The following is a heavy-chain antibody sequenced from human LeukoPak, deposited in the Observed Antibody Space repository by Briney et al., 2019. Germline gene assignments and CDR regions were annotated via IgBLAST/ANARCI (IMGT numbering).Heavy chain of an antibody. CDR2: IKTDGSEK. J-gene: IGHJ4*02. Sequence: GGSLRLSCEGSGFTFSNYWMGWVRQAPGKGLQWVANIKTDGSEKYYVDSVKGRFTISRDNAKNSLYLQMNSLRAEDTAVYYCAHWSVTTSDYWGQGTLVTVSS. D-gene: IGHD4-17*01. CDR3: AHWSVTTSDY. CDR1: GFTFSNYW. V-gene: IGHV3-7*01.